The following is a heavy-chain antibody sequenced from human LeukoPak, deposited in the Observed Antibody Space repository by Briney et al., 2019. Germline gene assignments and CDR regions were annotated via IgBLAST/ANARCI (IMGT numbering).Heavy chain of an antibody. V-gene: IGHV1-18*01. J-gene: IGHJ5*02. CDR1: GYTFTSYG. CDR2: ISAHNGNT. CDR3: VRSGSGYDFLGWFDP. Sequence: ASVKVSCKASGYTFTSYGISWVRQAPGQGLEWMGWISAHNGNTNYAQYFQDRVTMTTDTSTTTAYMELRSLRSDDTAVYYCVRSGSGYDFLGWFDPWGQGTLVSVSS. D-gene: IGHD5-12*01.